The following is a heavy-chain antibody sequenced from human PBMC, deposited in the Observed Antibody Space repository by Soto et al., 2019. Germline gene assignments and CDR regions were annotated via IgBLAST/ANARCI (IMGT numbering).Heavy chain of an antibody. V-gene: IGHV3-30-3*01. D-gene: IGHD1-1*01. CDR2: ISYDGSNK. Sequence: QVQLVESGGGVVQPGRSLRLSCAASGFTFSSYAMHWVRQAPGKGLEWVAVISYDGSNKYYADSVQGRFTISRDNSKNTLYLQMNSLRAEDTAVYYCARDRLMYNRNDFPYYYYGMDVWGQGTTVTVSS. CDR3: ARDRLMYNRNDFPYYYYGMDV. J-gene: IGHJ6*02. CDR1: GFTFSSYA.